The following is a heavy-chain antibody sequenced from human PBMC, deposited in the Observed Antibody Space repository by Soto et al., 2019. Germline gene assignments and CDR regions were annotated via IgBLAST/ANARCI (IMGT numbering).Heavy chain of an antibody. V-gene: IGHV1-18*01. J-gene: IGHJ4*02. CDR1: GYTFTTYA. Sequence: ASVKVSCKASGYTFTTYAISWVRQAPGQGLEWMGWISTYSGKTDYAQSLQGRVTMTTDTSTNTAYMELRSLRSDDTAVYYCARDSLHTSSSITXDYWGQGALVTVSS. D-gene: IGHD6-6*01. CDR3: ARDSLHTSSSITXDY. CDR2: ISTYSGKT.